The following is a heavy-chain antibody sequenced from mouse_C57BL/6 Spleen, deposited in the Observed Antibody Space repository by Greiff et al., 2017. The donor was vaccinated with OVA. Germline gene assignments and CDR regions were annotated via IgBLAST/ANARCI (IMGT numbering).Heavy chain of an antibody. CDR1: GYTFTSYW. J-gene: IGHJ3*01. V-gene: IGHV1-74*01. CDR2: IHPSDSYT. D-gene: IGHD2-4*01. Sequence: QVQLQQPGAELVKPGASVKVSCKASGYTFTSYWMHWVKQRPGQGLEWIGRIHPSDSYTNYNQKFKGKATLTVDKSYSTAYMQLSSLTSEDSAVYYCAIGYDYDGAWFADWGKRALVTVSA. CDR3: AIGYDYDGAWFAD.